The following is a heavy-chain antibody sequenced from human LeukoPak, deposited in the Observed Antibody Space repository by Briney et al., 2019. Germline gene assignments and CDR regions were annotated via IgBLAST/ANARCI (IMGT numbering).Heavy chain of an antibody. V-gene: IGHV3-33*03. CDR1: GFTFSSYG. CDR3: ARGFRG. Sequence: GGSLRLSCAASGFTFSSYGMHWVRQAPGKGLEWVAVIWYDGSNKYYADSVKGRFTISRDNAKNSLYLQMSSLRAEDTAIYYCARGFRGWGQGTLVTVSS. CDR2: IWYDGSNK. J-gene: IGHJ4*02. D-gene: IGHD2/OR15-2a*01.